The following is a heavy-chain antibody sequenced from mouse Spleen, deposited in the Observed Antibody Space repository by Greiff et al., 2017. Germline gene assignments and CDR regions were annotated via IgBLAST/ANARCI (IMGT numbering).Heavy chain of an antibody. J-gene: IGHJ2*01. D-gene: IGHD1-1*01. Sequence: VQLQQSGPELVKPGASVKISCKASGYAFSSSWMNWVKQRPGKGLEWIGRIYPGDGDTNYNGKFKGKATLTADKSSSTAYMQLSSLTSEDSAVYFCAVTTVVYFDYWRQGTTLTVSS. V-gene: IGHV1-82*01. CDR3: AVTTVVYFDY. CDR1: GYAFSSSW. CDR2: IYPGDGDT.